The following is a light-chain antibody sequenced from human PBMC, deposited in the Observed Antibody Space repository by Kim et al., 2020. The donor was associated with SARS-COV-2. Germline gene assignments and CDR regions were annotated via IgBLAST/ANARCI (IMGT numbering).Light chain of an antibody. J-gene: IGKJ1*01. V-gene: IGKV3-20*01. CDR1: QSVSSSY. CDR2: GAS. Sequence: SPGERATHSCRASQSVSSSYLAWYQQKPGQAPRLLIYGASSRATGVPDRFSGSGSGTDFTLTITRLEPEDFAVYYCQQYGNSPHTFGQGTKVDIK. CDR3: QQYGNSPHT.